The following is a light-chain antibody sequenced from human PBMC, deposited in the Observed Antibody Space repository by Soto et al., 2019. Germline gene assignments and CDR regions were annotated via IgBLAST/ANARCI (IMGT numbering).Light chain of an antibody. CDR1: QGISNY. V-gene: IGKV1-27*01. Sequence: SASTTSASVVYGVSMSCRASQGISNYLAWYQQKPGKPPNLPIYAASTLQSGVPSRFSGSGSGTDFTLTICSLQPGDVTTYCCQKHDSTTLKFGEGSRLEV. CDR3: QKHDSTTLK. CDR2: AAS. J-gene: IGKJ5*01.